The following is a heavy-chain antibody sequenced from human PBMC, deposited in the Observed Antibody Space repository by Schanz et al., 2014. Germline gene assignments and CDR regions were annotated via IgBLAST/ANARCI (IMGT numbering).Heavy chain of an antibody. CDR1: GFTFRVFA. J-gene: IGHJ6*03. CDR2: ITGSGAT. CDR3: ARDHQWLARYYMDV. V-gene: IGHV3-23*01. D-gene: IGHD6-19*01. Sequence: EVQLLESGGGFAQPGGSLRLSCAASGFTFRVFAMNWVRQAPGKGLEWVSIITGSGATYYADSVKGRFTISRDNPKKTLYLQMNSLRAEDTAVYYCARDHQWLARYYMDVWGKGTTVTVSS.